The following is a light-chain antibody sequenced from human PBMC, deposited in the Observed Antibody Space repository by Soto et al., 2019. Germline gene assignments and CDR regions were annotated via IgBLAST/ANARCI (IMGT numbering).Light chain of an antibody. V-gene: IGKV1-33*01. CDR1: QSISSY. J-gene: IGKJ4*01. Sequence: DIQMTQSPSSLSASVGDRVTITCRASQSISSYLNWYQQKPGKAPKLLIYAASSLETGVPSRFSGSGSGTDFTFTITSLQTQDIAKYYCQQYYSFPLTFGGGTKVDIK. CDR3: QQYYSFPLT. CDR2: AAS.